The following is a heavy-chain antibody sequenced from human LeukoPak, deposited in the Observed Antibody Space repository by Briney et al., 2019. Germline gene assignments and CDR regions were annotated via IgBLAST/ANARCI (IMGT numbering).Heavy chain of an antibody. V-gene: IGHV1-8*01. CDR1: GYTFTSYD. J-gene: IGHJ4*02. D-gene: IGHD2-15*01. CDR2: MNPNSGNT. CDR3: ARASGGSPAFDY. Sequence: GASVKVSCKASGYTFTSYDINWVRQATGQGLEWMGWMNPNSGNTGYAQKFRGRVTMTRNTSISTAYMELSSLRSEDTAVYYCARASGGSPAFDYWGQGTLVTVSS.